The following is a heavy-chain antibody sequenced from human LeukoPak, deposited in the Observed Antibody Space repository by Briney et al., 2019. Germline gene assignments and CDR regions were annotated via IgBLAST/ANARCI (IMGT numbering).Heavy chain of an antibody. D-gene: IGHD3-22*01. CDR3: AKGSYYDSSGSFYFDY. Sequence: GGSLRLSCAASGFTFSSYAMSWVRQAPGKGLEWVSGISGSGDNTYYADSVKGRFTISRDNSKNTLYVQVNSLGTEDTAAYYCAKGSYYDSSGSFYFDYWGQGPRSPSPQ. CDR1: GFTFSSYA. J-gene: IGHJ4*02. CDR2: ISGSGDNT. V-gene: IGHV3-23*01.